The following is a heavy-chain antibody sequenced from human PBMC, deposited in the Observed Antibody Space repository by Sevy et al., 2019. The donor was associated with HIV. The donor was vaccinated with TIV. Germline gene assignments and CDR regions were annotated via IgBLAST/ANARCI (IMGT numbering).Heavy chain of an antibody. CDR2: IYYNGHI. CDR1: GGSITSLY. Sequence: SETLSLTCTVSGGSITSLYWNWIRQPPGKGLEWIANIYYNGHINYNPSLKSRVTFSLETSKNQFSLRLSSLTAADTAMYYCAGENAWGRGYSWGQGTLVTVSS. V-gene: IGHV4-59*08. J-gene: IGHJ4*02. CDR3: AGENAWGRGYS. D-gene: IGHD1-26*01.